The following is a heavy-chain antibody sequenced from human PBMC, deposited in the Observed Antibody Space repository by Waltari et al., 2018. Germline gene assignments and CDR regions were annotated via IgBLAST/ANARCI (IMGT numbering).Heavy chain of an antibody. V-gene: IGHV4-30-4*08. J-gene: IGHJ6*02. CDR2: IYYSGST. CDR3: ASGFYGSHPAYYGMDV. Sequence: QVQLQESGLGLVKPSQTLPPTRTVSDSTLISGEDDWSWIPLPPSMGHERSGYIYYSGSTYYNPSFKRRVTISVDTSKYQFSLKLSFVTAADSALYYCASGFYGSHPAYYGMDVWGQGTTVTVSS. CDR1: DSTLISGEDD. D-gene: IGHD1-26*01.